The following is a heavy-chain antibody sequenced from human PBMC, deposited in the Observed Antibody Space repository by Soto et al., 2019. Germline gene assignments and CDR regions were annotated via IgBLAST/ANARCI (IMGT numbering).Heavy chain of an antibody. CDR2: VYDLDGT. CDR3: VRGTPTPGLDI. Sequence: GGSLRLSCVASGLTVSGKKYMAWVRQAPGKGPEWVSGVYDLDGTYYVDSVRGRFSTSRDNTRNSLYLNMDSLRVGDTATYYCVRGTPTPGLDIWGRGTTVTVSS. J-gene: IGHJ6*02. V-gene: IGHV3-53*01. D-gene: IGHD1-1*01. CDR1: GLTVSGKKY.